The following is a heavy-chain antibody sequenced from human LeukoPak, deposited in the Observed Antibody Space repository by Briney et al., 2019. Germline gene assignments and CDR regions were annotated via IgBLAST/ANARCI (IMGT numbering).Heavy chain of an antibody. D-gene: IGHD3-10*01. CDR2: IYPADSDT. CDR3: ARQSRDGSKTRGYYFDY. V-gene: IGHV5-51*01. Sequence: GESLKISFQVSGYSFINYWIGWVRPMPGKGLESMGIIYPADSDTTYSPSFQGQVTISADKSISTVYLQWSSLKASDTAMYYCARQSRDGSKTRGYYFDYWGQGTLVTVSS. J-gene: IGHJ4*02. CDR1: GYSFINYW.